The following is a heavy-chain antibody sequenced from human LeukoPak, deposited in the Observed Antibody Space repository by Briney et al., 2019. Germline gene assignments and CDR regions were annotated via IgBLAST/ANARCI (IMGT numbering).Heavy chain of an antibody. CDR1: GFALSSDW. Sequence: GRSLRLSCAASGFALSSDWMHSVRQAPGKGLVWVSRINSDGSSTTYAESVKGRVTISRDNAKNKLYLKMNSLRAEDTAVYYCARARSSSWYAHFFDYWGQGTLVTVAS. V-gene: IGHV3-74*01. D-gene: IGHD6-13*01. CDR2: INSDGSST. J-gene: IGHJ4*02. CDR3: ARARSSSWYAHFFDY.